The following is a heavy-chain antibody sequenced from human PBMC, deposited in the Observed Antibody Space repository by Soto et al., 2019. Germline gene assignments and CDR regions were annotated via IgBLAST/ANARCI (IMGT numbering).Heavy chain of an antibody. J-gene: IGHJ4*02. D-gene: IGHD3-16*02. CDR1: GFTVSSNY. CDR2: IYSGGST. Sequence: GGSLRLSCAASGFTVSSNYMSWVRQAPGKGLEWVSVIYSGGSTYYADSVKGRFTISGDNSKNTLYLQMNSLRAEDTAVYYCARVLSGELSLYFDYWGQGTLVTVSS. V-gene: IGHV3-66*01. CDR3: ARVLSGELSLYFDY.